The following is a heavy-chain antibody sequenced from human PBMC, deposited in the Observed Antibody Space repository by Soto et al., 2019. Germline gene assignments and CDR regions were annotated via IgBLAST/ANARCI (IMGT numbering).Heavy chain of an antibody. Sequence: PXXTLSLPCTVSGGSISSYYWRWIRQPPGKGLEWIGYIYYSGSTNYNPSLKSRVTISVDTSKNQFSLKLRSVTAADTAVYYCARDPQNNYFDYWGQGTLVTVSS. CDR2: IYYSGST. CDR3: ARDPQNNYFDY. J-gene: IGHJ4*02. V-gene: IGHV4-59*01. CDR1: GGSISSYY.